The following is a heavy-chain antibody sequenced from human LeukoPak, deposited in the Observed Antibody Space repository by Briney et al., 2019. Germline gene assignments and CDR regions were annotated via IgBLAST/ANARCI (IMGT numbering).Heavy chain of an antibody. CDR3: AKELGDNVVVVASTSAYYGMDV. J-gene: IGHJ6*02. CDR1: GFTFNNYG. CDR2: ITGSGSST. V-gene: IGHV3-23*01. Sequence: GGSLRLSCAASGFTFNNYGMNWVRQAPGKGVEWVSLITGSGSSTFYADSGKRRFTIPRDNSKNTLYVEMNGLRAEETAVYYCAKELGDNVVVVASTSAYYGMDVWGQGTTVTVSS. D-gene: IGHD2-15*01.